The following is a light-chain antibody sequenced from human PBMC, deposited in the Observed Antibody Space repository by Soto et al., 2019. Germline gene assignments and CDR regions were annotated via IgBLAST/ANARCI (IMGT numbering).Light chain of an antibody. V-gene: IGLV2-14*01. J-gene: IGLJ2*01. CDR3: RSYTNRSTLV. CDR1: SSDVGAYDF. CDR2: DVT. Sequence: QSALTQPASVSGSPGQSITISCTGTSSDVGAYDFVSWYQHYPGKAPKLVTFDVTHRPPGISYRCSCSKSPNTAPLTISGPQAADEAFYFCRSYTNRSTLVFGGGTKLTVL.